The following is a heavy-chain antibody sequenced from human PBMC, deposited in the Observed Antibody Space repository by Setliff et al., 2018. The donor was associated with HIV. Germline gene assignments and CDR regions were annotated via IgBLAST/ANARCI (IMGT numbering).Heavy chain of an antibody. CDR2: IYNSGYT. D-gene: IGHD5-12*01. J-gene: IGHJ3*02. V-gene: IGHV4-59*01. Sequence: PSETLSLTCKVSGAPISSYYWNWIRQPPGKGLEWIGYIYNSGYTNYKPSLKSRVTISLDTSKNQFSLNLRSVTAADTAVYYCARGDGYRGNDIWGQGTMVTVSS. CDR1: GAPISSYY. CDR3: ARGDGYRGNDI.